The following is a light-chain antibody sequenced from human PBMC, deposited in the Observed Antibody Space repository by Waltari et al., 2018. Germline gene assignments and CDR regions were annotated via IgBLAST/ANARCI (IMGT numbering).Light chain of an antibody. CDR2: DTS. CDR1: QSVSSN. CDR3: QQRSNWLWT. Sequence: EIVLTQSPVTLSLSPGERATLSCRTSQSVSSNLAWYQQKPGRAPRLLIYDTSNRATGIPARFSGSGSGTDFTLSISTLEPEDFAVYYCQQRSNWLWTFGQGTKVEIK. V-gene: IGKV3-11*01. J-gene: IGKJ1*01.